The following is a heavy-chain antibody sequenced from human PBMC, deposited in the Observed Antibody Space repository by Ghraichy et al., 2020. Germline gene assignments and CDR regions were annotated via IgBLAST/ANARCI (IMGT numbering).Heavy chain of an antibody. Sequence: SETLSLTCVVSGGYITDNWWSWVRQLPGKGLEWVGEIYHTGSTYYNPSLMGRVTISIDNSKTQFSVELTSVTAADTAVYYCAWHVAVSGTRGFDVWGQGALVTVSS. D-gene: IGHD6-19*01. CDR1: GGYITDNW. J-gene: IGHJ4*02. CDR3: AWHVAVSGTRGFDV. V-gene: IGHV4-4*02. CDR2: IYHTGST.